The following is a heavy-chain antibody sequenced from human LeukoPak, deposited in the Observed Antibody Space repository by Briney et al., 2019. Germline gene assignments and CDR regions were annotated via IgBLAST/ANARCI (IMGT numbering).Heavy chain of an antibody. CDR3: ASPIKYYDSSGSDAFDI. J-gene: IGHJ3*02. CDR1: GYTSTNYG. D-gene: IGHD3-22*01. Sequence: ASVKVSCKASGYTSTNYGISWVRQAPGQGLEWMGWIHIYRGNTNYAQKFQGRVTMTTDTSTSTVYMKVRGLRSDDTAMYYCASPIKYYDSSGSDAFDIWGQGTMVTVSS. CDR2: IHIYRGNT. V-gene: IGHV1-18*01.